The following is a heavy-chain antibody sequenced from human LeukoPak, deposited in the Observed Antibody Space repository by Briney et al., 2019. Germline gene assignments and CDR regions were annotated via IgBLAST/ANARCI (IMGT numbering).Heavy chain of an antibody. CDR3: ARSASSSWYGLDV. Sequence: GGSLRRSCAASGFTFRSYNMHWVRQAPGKGLEWVSSISSSSTHIYYADFLRGRSTISRDNAKNSLYLQVNSLRAEDTSVYYCARSASSSWYGLDVWGQGTTVTVSS. CDR1: GFTFRSYN. V-gene: IGHV3-21*01. J-gene: IGHJ6*02. D-gene: IGHD6-13*01. CDR2: ISSSSTHI.